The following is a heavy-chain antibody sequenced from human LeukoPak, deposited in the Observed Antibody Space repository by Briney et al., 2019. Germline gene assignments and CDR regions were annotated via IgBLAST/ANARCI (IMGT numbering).Heavy chain of an antibody. CDR1: GYTFTSYY. CDR2: INPSGGST. Sequence: GASVKVSCKASGYTFTSYYMHWVRQAPGQGVEWMGIINPSGGSTSYAQKFQGRVTMTRDTSTSTVYMELSSLRSEDTAVYYCARGVNGGPLPAASSRWGQGTLVTVSS. D-gene: IGHD2-2*01. V-gene: IGHV1-46*01. CDR3: ARGVNGGPLPAASSR. J-gene: IGHJ4*02.